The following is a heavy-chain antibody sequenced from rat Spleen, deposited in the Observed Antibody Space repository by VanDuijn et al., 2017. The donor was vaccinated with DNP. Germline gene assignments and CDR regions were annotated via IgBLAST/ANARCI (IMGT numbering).Heavy chain of an antibody. CDR2: ISPSGGST. J-gene: IGHJ4*01. V-gene: IGHV5-25*01. Sequence: EVQLVESGGGLVQPGRSLKLSCAASGFTFSNYDMAWVRQAPTKGLEWVASISPSGGSTYYRDSVKGRFTVSSDNAKSSLYLQMDSLRSEDTATYYCARLRLEWEVRAMDAWGQGTSVTVSS. D-gene: IGHD1-1*01. CDR1: GFTFSNYD. CDR3: ARLRLEWEVRAMDA.